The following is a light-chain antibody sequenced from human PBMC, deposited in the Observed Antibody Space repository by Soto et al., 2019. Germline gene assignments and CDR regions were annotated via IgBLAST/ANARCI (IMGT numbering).Light chain of an antibody. CDR1: SSDVGGYSY. Sequence: QSALTQPASVSGSPGQSITISCTGTSSDVGGYSYVSSFQQHPGKAPKLKIYEVSNRPSGVSNRFSGSKSGNTASLTISELQAEDEADYYCTSFTTISTWVFGGGTKLTVL. CDR3: TSFTTISTWV. J-gene: IGLJ3*02. V-gene: IGLV2-14*01. CDR2: EVS.